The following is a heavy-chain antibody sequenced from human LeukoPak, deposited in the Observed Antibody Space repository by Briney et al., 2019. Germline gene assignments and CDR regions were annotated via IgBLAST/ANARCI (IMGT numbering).Heavy chain of an antibody. J-gene: IGHJ5*02. D-gene: IGHD3-9*01. CDR2: ISSSSSYI. CDR1: AFTFSSYS. Sequence: GGSLSLSCAASAFTFSSYSMNWVRQAPGKGLEWVSSISSSSSYIYYADSVKGRFTISRDNAKNSLYLQMNSLRAEDTAVSYCARDPLYILTGVWGNWFDPWVQGTMVTVSS. V-gene: IGHV3-21*01. CDR3: ARDPLYILTGVWGNWFDP.